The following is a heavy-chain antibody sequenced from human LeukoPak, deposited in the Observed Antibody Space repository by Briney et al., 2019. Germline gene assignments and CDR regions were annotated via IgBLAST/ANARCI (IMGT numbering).Heavy chain of an antibody. CDR1: GFTFSDHY. CDR3: ATGLTGTIDY. V-gene: IGHV3-72*01. CDR2: TRNKVNSYTI. D-gene: IGHD1-7*01. Sequence: GGSLRLSCAASGFTFSDHYMHWVRQAPGKGLEWVGRTRNKVNSYTIEYAASGKGRFTISRDDSKNLLYLQMNSLKTEDTAVYYCATGLTGTIDYSGQGTLVTVSS. J-gene: IGHJ4*02.